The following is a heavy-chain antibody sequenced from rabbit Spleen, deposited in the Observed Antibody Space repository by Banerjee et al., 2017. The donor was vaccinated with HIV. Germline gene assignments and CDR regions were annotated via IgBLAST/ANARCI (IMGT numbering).Heavy chain of an antibody. CDR2: INTGGGIT. D-gene: IGHD4-1*01. J-gene: IGHJ4*01. V-gene: IGHV1S45*01. CDR3: ARYYTSDRNNNL. Sequence: QEQLVESGGGLVQPEGSLTLTCKASGLDFSSSYYMCWVRQAPGKGLEWIACINTGGGITWYASWAKGRFTISKTSSTTVTLQMTSLTAADTATYFCARYYTSDRNNNLWGPGTLVTVS. CDR1: GLDFSSSYY.